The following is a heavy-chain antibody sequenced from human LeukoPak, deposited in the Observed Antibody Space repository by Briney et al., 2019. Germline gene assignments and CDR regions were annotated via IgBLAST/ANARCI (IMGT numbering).Heavy chain of an antibody. Sequence: SETLSLTCTVSGGSISSYYWSWTRQPPGKGLEWVGYIYYSGSTNYNPSLKSRVTISVDTSKNQFSLKLSSVTAADTAVYYCATYSSGWGGYFDYWGQGTLVTVSS. CDR2: IYYSGST. CDR3: ATYSSGWGGYFDY. V-gene: IGHV4-59*08. J-gene: IGHJ4*02. CDR1: GGSISSYY. D-gene: IGHD6-25*01.